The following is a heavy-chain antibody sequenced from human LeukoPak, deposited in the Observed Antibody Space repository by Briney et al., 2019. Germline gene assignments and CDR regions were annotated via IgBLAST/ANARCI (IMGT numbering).Heavy chain of an antibody. Sequence: ASVKVSCKVSGYTLSELSMHWVRQAPGKGLEWMGGFDPEDGETVYAQKFQGRVTMTEDTSTDTAYMELSSLRSEDTAVYSCARDYGRVRLGELSSTTPEVDYWGQGTLVTVSS. J-gene: IGHJ4*02. V-gene: IGHV1-24*01. CDR1: GYTLSELS. CDR3: ARDYGRVRLGELSSTTPEVDY. CDR2: FDPEDGET. D-gene: IGHD3-16*02.